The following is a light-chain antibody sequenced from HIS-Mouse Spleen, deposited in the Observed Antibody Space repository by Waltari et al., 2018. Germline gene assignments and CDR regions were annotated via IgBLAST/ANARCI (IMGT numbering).Light chain of an antibody. CDR1: SLRSYY. V-gene: IGLV3-19*01. CDR3: NSRDSSGNHVV. Sequence: SSELTQDPAVSVALGQTVRITCQGDSLRSYYASWYQQKPGQAPVLFIYGKNNRPYGIPDRFSGSSSGNTASLTITGAQAEDEADYYCNSRDSSGNHVVFGGGTKLTVL. J-gene: IGLJ2*01. CDR2: GKN.